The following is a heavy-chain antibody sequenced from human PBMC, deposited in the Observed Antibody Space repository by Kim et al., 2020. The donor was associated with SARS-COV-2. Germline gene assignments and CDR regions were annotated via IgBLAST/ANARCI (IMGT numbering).Heavy chain of an antibody. D-gene: IGHD2-15*01. V-gene: IGHV3-9*01. J-gene: IGHJ3*02. Sequence: ADSVKGRFTISRDNAKNSLYLQMNSLRAEDTALYYCAKDSATLLLGAFDIWGQGTMVTVSS. CDR3: AKDSATLLLGAFDI.